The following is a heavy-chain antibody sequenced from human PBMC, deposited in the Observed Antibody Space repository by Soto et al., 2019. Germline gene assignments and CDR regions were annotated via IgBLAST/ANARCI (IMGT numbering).Heavy chain of an antibody. CDR3: ARASHSTLSECKD. CDR2: ISYDGSNK. V-gene: IGHV3-30-3*01. Sequence: PGGSLRLSGAASGFNFSSYAMHWVRQAPGKGLEWVAVISYDGSNKYYADSVKGRFTISRDNSKNTLYLQMNSLRAEDTAVYYCARASHSTLSECKDWGQGTLVTVSS. CDR1: GFNFSSYA. J-gene: IGHJ4*02. D-gene: IGHD6-13*01.